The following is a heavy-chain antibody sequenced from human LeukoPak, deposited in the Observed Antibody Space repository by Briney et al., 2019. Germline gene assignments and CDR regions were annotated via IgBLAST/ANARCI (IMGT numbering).Heavy chain of an antibody. D-gene: IGHD1-14*01. V-gene: IGHV3-7*01. CDR3: TRDRSRAEDD. J-gene: IGHJ4*02. CDR2: INQGGSDK. Sequence: GGSLGLSCAASGSTFSGHWMSWVRQAPGKGLEWVANINQGGSDKYYVDSVKGRFTISRDNANNLLYLQMNSLRGEDTAVYYCTRDRSRAEDDWGQGTLVTVSS. CDR1: GSTFSGHW.